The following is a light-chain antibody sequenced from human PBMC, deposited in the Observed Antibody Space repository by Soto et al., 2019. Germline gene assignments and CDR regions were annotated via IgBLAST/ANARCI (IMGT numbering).Light chain of an antibody. J-gene: IGLJ3*02. CDR3: CSYAGSSTWV. V-gene: IGLV2-23*01. CDR1: SSDVGSYNL. Sequence: QSVLTQPGSVSGSPGQSITISCTGTSSDVGSYNLVSWYQQHPGKAPKLMIYEGNERPSGVSNRFSGSKSGNTASLTISGLQAEDEADYYCCSYAGSSTWVFGGGTKVTVL. CDR2: EGN.